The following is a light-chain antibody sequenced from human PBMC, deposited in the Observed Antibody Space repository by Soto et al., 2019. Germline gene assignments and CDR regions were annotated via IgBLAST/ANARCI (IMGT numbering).Light chain of an antibody. CDR2: GAF. CDR1: QGIRDE. Sequence: DIQMTQSPSSLSASVGDRVTVTCRASQGIRDELGWYQQKPGKPPKRLIYGAFNLQSGVPSRFSGSGSGTDFTLTLSSLQPEDFATYYCLQHNKYPWTFGQGTKVEIK. CDR3: LQHNKYPWT. V-gene: IGKV1-17*01. J-gene: IGKJ1*01.